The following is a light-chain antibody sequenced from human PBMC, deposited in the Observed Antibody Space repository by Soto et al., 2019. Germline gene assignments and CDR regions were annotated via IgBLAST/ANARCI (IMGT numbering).Light chain of an antibody. V-gene: IGKV3-11*01. J-gene: IGKJ3*01. CDR3: QQRSNWPPIFI. CDR1: QSVSSH. CDR2: GAS. Sequence: EILMPQSHATLSVSPGARYTLSGRERQSVSSHLAWYQQRPGQAPRILIYGASHRAPGIPARFTGSGSGTDFTLTIRSLEPEDFAVYYCQQRSNWPPIFIFGTGNKVDIK.